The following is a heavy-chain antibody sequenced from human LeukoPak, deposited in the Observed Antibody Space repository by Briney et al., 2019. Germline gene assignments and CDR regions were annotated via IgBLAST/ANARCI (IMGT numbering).Heavy chain of an antibody. CDR2: IKEDGTET. Sequence: GALRLSCAASGFMFSSNWMSWVRLAPGKGLEWVANIKEDGTETYYVDSVKGRFTISRDNAKNSLYLQMNSLRVEDTAVYYCAKEGRSLQTYWGQGTLVTVSS. J-gene: IGHJ4*02. D-gene: IGHD5-24*01. CDR3: AKEGRSLQTY. CDR1: GFMFSSNW. V-gene: IGHV3-7*03.